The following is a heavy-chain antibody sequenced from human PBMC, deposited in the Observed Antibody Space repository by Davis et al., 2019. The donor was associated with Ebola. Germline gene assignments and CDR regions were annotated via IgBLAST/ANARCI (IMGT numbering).Heavy chain of an antibody. V-gene: IGHV3-23*01. CDR1: GFSFRSYT. CDR3: AKSDCGGIGCKLINF. D-gene: IGHD2-21*01. J-gene: IGHJ4*02. CDR2: ISGSADAT. Sequence: GESLKISCAASGFSFRSYTMHWVRQAPGKGLEWVSRISGSADATNSADSVQGRFTVSRDNSKNTLYLQMNSLRVEYTAIYYCAKSDCGGIGCKLINFWGQGTLVTVSS.